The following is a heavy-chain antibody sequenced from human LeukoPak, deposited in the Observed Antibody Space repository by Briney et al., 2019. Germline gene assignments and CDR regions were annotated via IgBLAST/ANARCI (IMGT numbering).Heavy chain of an antibody. J-gene: IGHJ4*02. CDR2: IIPIFGTA. Sequence: ASVKVSCKASGGTFSSYAISWVRQAPGQGLEWMGGIIPIFGTANYAQKFQGRVTITTDESTSTAYMELSSLRSEDTAVYYCAREPVYGGYVRFSDYWGQGTLVTVSS. CDR1: GGTFSSYA. CDR3: AREPVYGGYVRFSDY. V-gene: IGHV1-69*05. D-gene: IGHD5-12*01.